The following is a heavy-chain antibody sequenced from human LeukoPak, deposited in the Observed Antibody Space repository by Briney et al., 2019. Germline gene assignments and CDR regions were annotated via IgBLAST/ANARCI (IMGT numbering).Heavy chain of an antibody. CDR1: GFIFNKHA. CDR2: LSGSGGST. CDR3: AKERDYGPADY. Sequence: GGSLRLSCAASGFIFNKHAMSWVRQAPGKGLKWVSGLSGSGGSTDYADSVKGRFTVSRDNSKNTLFLQMNSLRAEDTAIYYCAKERDYGPADYWGQGTLVTVSS. J-gene: IGHJ4*02. D-gene: IGHD4/OR15-4a*01. V-gene: IGHV3-23*01.